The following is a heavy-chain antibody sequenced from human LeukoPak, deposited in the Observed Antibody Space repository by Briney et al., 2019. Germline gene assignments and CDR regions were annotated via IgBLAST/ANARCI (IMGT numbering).Heavy chain of an antibody. D-gene: IGHD3-16*02. CDR1: GFTFSNYG. CDR3: ARGVQDYVWGSYRINWFDP. CDR2: IYYSGST. V-gene: IGHV4-59*01. J-gene: IGHJ5*02. Sequence: GSLRLSCAASGFTFSNYGMSWIRQPPGKGLEWIGYIYYSGSTNYNPSLKSRVTISVDTSKNQFSLKLSSVTAADTAVYYCARGVQDYVWGSYRINWFDPWGQGTLVTVSS.